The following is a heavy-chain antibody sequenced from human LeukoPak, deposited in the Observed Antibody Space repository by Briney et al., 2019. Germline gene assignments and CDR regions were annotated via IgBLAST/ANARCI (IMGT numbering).Heavy chain of an antibody. CDR2: ISAYKGNT. V-gene: IGHV1-18*04. CDR3: ARDRGYGSGSYPPLNWFDP. Sequence: ASVKVSCKASGYTFTSYGISWVRQAPGQGLEWMGWISAYKGNTNYAQKLQGRVTMTTDTSTSTAYMELRSLRSDDTAVYYCARDRGYGSGSYPPLNWFDPWGQGTPVTVSS. D-gene: IGHD3-10*01. CDR1: GYTFTSYG. J-gene: IGHJ5*02.